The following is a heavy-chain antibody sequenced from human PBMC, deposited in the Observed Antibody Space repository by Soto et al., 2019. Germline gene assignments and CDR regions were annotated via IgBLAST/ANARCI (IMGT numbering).Heavy chain of an antibody. Sequence: XSVKVSCKASGYTFTSYYMHWVRQAPGQGLEWMGIINPSGGSTSYAQKFQGRVTMTRDTSTSTVYMELSSLRSEDTAVYYCARDKDGYNWFSGFDPWGQGTLVTVSS. D-gene: IGHD5-12*01. CDR1: GYTFTSYY. CDR3: ARDKDGYNWFSGFDP. V-gene: IGHV1-46*01. CDR2: INPSGGST. J-gene: IGHJ5*02.